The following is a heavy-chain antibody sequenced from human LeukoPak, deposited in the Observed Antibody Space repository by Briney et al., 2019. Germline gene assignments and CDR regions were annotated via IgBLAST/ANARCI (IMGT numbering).Heavy chain of an antibody. CDR2: ISGSGGST. V-gene: IGHV3-23*01. D-gene: IGHD4-23*01. Sequence: GGSLRLSCAASGFTFSNYAVSWVRQAPGKGLEWVSAISGSGGSTYYADSVKGRFTISRDNSKNTLYLQMNSLRAEDTAVYYCAKWDRDYGGSHYLDYWGQGTLVTVSA. CDR3: AKWDRDYGGSHYLDY. J-gene: IGHJ4*02. CDR1: GFTFSNYA.